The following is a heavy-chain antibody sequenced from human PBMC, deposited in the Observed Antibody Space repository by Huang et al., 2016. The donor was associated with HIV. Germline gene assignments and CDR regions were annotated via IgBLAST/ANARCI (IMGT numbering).Heavy chain of an antibody. V-gene: IGHV1-2*02. J-gene: IGHJ4*02. CDR2: SNPKGGGT. CDR1: GYTFPDST. Sequence: QVQLVQSGAEVKNPGASVRVSCKASGYTFPDSTIHWVRQAPGQGLEWMGWSNPKGGGTIYAQRFQGRVTMARDTTISTVHMDLRRIQSDDTAVYFCARDWSFGSSTSPADWGQGTLVTVSS. CDR3: ARDWSFGSSTSPAD. D-gene: IGHD6-6*01.